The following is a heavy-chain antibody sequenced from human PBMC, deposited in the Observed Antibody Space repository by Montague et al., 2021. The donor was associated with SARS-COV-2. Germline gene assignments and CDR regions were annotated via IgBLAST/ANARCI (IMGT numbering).Heavy chain of an antibody. D-gene: IGHD3-10*01. CDR2: IYYSGST. CDR3: ARSSGSYSTFDF. V-gene: IGHV4-59*08. Sequence: SETLSLTCTVSGGSISSSYWTWIRQPPGKGLEWIGYIYYSGSTNYNPSLKSRVTMSVDTSKNQFSLKLSSVTAADTAVYYCARSSGSYSTFDFWGQGTLVTVSS. CDR1: GGSISSSY. J-gene: IGHJ4*02.